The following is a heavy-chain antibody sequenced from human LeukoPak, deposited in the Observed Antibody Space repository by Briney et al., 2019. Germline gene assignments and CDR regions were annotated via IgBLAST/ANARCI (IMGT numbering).Heavy chain of an antibody. D-gene: IGHD3-22*01. CDR3: ATAPDYDSSGYYYAYFDY. Sequence: ASVKVSCKASGYTFTSYCIRWVRQAPGQGLEWMGWISSYNGNTHYAQKLQGRVTMTTDTYTSTAYMELRSLRADDTAVYYCATAPDYDSSGYYYAYFDYWGQGTLVTVSS. V-gene: IGHV1-18*01. J-gene: IGHJ4*02. CDR1: GYTFTSYC. CDR2: ISSYNGNT.